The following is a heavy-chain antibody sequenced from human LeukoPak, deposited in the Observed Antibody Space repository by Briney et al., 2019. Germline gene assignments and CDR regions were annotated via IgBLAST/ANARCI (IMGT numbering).Heavy chain of an antibody. CDR3: ARAGVAARHLDY. Sequence: ASVKDSCKASGYTFTGYYIHWVRPAPGQGLEWMGWINPNSGGTNYAQKFQGRVTMTRDTSISTAYMELSRLRSDDTAVYYCARAGVAARHLDYWGEGTLVIVSS. CDR1: GYTFTGYY. J-gene: IGHJ4*02. CDR2: INPNSGGT. D-gene: IGHD6-6*01. V-gene: IGHV1-2*02.